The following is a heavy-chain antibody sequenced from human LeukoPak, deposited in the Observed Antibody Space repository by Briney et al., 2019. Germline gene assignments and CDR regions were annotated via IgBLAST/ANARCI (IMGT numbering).Heavy chain of an antibody. CDR3: ARDQALTGPDY. Sequence: SETLSLTCTVSGGSISGYYWSWIRQHPGKGLEWIGYIYYSGSTYYNPSLKSRVTISVDTSKNQFSLKLSSVTAADTAVYYCARDQALTGPDYWGQGTLVTVSS. CDR2: IYYSGST. J-gene: IGHJ4*02. D-gene: IGHD3-9*01. CDR1: GGSISGYY. V-gene: IGHV4-31*03.